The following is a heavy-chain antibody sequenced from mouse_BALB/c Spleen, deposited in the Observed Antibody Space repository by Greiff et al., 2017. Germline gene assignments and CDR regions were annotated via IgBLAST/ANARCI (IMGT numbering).Heavy chain of an antibody. V-gene: IGHV14-1*02. CDR1: GFNIKDYY. CDR2: IDPENGNT. Sequence: EVQLHQSGAELVRPGALVKLSCKASGFNIKDYYMHWVKQRPEQGLEWIGWIDPENGNTIYDPKFQGKASITADTSSNTAYLQLSSLTSEDTAVYYCALYYYGSSYYWGQGTTLTVSS. D-gene: IGHD1-1*01. CDR3: ALYYYGSSYY. J-gene: IGHJ2*01.